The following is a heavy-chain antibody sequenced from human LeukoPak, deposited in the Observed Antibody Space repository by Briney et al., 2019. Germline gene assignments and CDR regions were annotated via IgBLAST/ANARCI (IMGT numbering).Heavy chain of an antibody. CDR3: AKDRWVTMDRGVYFDY. J-gene: IGHJ4*02. Sequence: SLSLSCAASGFTFDDYGMHWVRQAPGTGLGRVSGISWNSGSIGYADSVKGRFTISRDNAKNSLYLQMNSLRAEDTALYYCAKDRWVTMDRGVYFDYWGQGTLVTVSS. CDR1: GFTFDDYG. V-gene: IGHV3-9*01. D-gene: IGHD3-10*01. CDR2: ISWNSGSI.